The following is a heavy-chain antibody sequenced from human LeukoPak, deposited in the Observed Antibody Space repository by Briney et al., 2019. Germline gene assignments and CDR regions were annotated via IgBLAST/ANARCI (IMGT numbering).Heavy chain of an antibody. CDR1: GGSIGASINSPNW. D-gene: IGHD2-2*01. V-gene: IGHV4-4*02. Sequence: SETLSLTCAVSGGSIGASINSPNWWSWVRQPPGKGLEWIGEIFHSGSTNYNPSLKSRVTMSVDKSKNRFSLNLTSVTAADTAVYFCARAPRAYCSTTGSCFQDYWGQGTLVTVSP. CDR2: IFHSGST. J-gene: IGHJ4*02. CDR3: ARAPRAYCSTTGSCFQDY.